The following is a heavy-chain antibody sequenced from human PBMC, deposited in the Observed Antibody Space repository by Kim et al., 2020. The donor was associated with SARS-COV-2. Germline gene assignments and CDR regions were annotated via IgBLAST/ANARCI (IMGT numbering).Heavy chain of an antibody. D-gene: IGHD6-13*01. CDR1: GGSISSSNW. J-gene: IGHJ6*02. CDR3: AGSSWYPFGNYYYGMDV. V-gene: IGHV4-4*02. CDR2: IYHSGST. Sequence: SETLSLTCAVSGGSISSSNWWSWVRQPPGKGLEWIGEIYHSGSTNYNPSLKSRVTISVDKSKNQFSLKLSSVTAADTAVYYCAGSSWYPFGNYYYGMDVWGQGTTVTVSS.